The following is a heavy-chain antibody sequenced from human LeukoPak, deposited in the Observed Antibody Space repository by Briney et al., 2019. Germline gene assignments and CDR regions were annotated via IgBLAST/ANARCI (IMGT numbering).Heavy chain of an antibody. Sequence: SETLSLTCTVSGGSISNDYWSWIRQPPGKGLEWIGYIYYSGSTNYNPSLKSRVTISVDTSKNQFSLKLSSVTAADTAVYYCARHRYSSGWYFPGAFDIWGQGTMVTVSS. V-gene: IGHV4-59*08. J-gene: IGHJ3*02. D-gene: IGHD6-19*01. CDR2: IYYSGST. CDR3: ARHRYSSGWYFPGAFDI. CDR1: GGSISNDY.